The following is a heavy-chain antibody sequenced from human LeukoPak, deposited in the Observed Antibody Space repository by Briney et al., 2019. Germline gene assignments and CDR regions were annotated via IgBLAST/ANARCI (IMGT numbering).Heavy chain of an antibody. CDR3: ASLYSSSWFDAFDI. Sequence: SETLSLTCAVSGYSISRGYYWGWIRQPPGKGLEWIGSIYHSGSTNYNPSLKSRVTISVDTSKNQFSLKLSSVTAADTAVYYCASLYSSSWFDAFDIWGQGTMVTVSS. J-gene: IGHJ3*02. CDR2: IYHSGST. V-gene: IGHV4-38-2*01. CDR1: GYSISRGYY. D-gene: IGHD6-13*01.